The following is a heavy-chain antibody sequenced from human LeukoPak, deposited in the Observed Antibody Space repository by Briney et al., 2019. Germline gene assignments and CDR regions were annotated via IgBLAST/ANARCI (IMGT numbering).Heavy chain of an antibody. D-gene: IGHD4-17*01. J-gene: IGHJ4*02. V-gene: IGHV4-30-2*01. CDR3: ARVSGDGSYFDY. Sequence: PSETLSLTCAVSGCSISSGGYSWSWIRQPPGKGLEWIGYIYHSGSTYYNPSLKSRVTISVDRSKNQFSLKLSSVTAADTAVYYCARVSGDGSYFDYWGQGTLVTVSS. CDR2: IYHSGST. CDR1: GCSISSGGYS.